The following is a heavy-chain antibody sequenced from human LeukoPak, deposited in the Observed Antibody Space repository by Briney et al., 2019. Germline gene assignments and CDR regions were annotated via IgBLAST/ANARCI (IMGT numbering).Heavy chain of an antibody. CDR3: ARSYPTVTRYYYYGMDV. CDR2: MNPNSGNT. V-gene: IGHV1-8*01. J-gene: IGHJ6*02. D-gene: IGHD4-17*01. Sequence: GASVTVSCKASGYTFTSYDMNWVRQAPGQGLEGMGWMNPNSGNTDYAQKFQGRVTMTRTPSISTAYMELSSLRSEDTAVYYCARSYPTVTRYYYYGMDVWGQGTTVTVSS. CDR1: GYTFTSYD.